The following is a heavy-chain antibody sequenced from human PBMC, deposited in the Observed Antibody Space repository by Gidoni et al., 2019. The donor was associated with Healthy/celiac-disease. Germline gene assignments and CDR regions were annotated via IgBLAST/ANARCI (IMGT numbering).Heavy chain of an antibody. V-gene: IGHV3-30-3*01. CDR3: ARGGGDNAEYFQH. D-gene: IGHD4-17*01. CDR2: ISYDGSNK. Sequence: QVQLVESGGGVVQPGRSLRLSGAASGFTFSSYAMHWVRQAPGKGLEWVAVISYDGSNKYYADSVKGRFTISRDNSKNTLYLQMNSLRAEDTAVYYCARGGGDNAEYFQHWGQGTLVTVSS. J-gene: IGHJ1*01. CDR1: GFTFSSYA.